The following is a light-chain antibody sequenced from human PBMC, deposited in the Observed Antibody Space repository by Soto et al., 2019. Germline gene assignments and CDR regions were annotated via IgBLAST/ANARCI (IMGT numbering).Light chain of an antibody. Sequence: QPVLTQSPSASASLGASVKLTCTLSSGHSSYAIAWHQQQPEKGPRYLMKLNSDGSHSKGDAIPDRFSGSSSGAARYLTISSLQSEDEADYYCQTWGTGIQVFGGGTKVTVL. V-gene: IGLV4-69*01. CDR2: LNSDGSH. CDR1: SGHSSYA. J-gene: IGLJ2*01. CDR3: QTWGTGIQV.